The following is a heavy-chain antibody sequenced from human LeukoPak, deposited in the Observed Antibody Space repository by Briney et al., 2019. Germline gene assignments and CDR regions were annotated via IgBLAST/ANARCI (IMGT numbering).Heavy chain of an antibody. J-gene: IGHJ6*03. Sequence: GGSLRLSCAASGFTFSSCSMNWVRQAPEKGQEWVSYISSRSSTIYYADSVKGRFTISRDNAKNSLYLQMNSLRAEDTAVYYCARGGETGDRFLYYYYYMDVWGKGTTVTVSS. D-gene: IGHD7-27*01. CDR3: ARGGETGDRFLYYYYYMDV. CDR2: ISSRSSTI. V-gene: IGHV3-48*01. CDR1: GFTFSSCS.